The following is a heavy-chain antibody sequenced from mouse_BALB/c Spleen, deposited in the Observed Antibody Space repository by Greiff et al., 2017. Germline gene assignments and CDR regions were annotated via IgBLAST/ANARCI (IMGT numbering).Heavy chain of an antibody. Sequence: EVNVVESGGGLVQPGGSLKLSCAASGFTFSSYGMSWVRQTPDKRLELVATINSNGGSTYYPDSVKGRFTISRDNAKNTLYLQMSSLKSEDTAMYYCARVTYYYAMDYWGQGTSVTVSS. D-gene: IGHD2-13*01. CDR1: GFTFSSYG. CDR2: INSNGGST. J-gene: IGHJ4*01. V-gene: IGHV5-6-3*01. CDR3: ARVTYYYAMDY.